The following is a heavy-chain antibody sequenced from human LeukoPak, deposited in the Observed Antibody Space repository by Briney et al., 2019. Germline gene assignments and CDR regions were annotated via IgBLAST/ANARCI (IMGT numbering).Heavy chain of an antibody. V-gene: IGHV4-61*02. Sequence: PSQTLSLTCTVSGGSISSGSYFWSWIRQPAGKGLEWIGRIYASGSTNYNPSLKSRVTISLDTSKNQFSLKLSSVTAADTAVYYCARSLYGSGSYYNVWGQGTLVTVSS. J-gene: IGHJ4*02. CDR2: IYASGST. CDR1: GGSISSGSYF. CDR3: ARSLYGSGSYYNV. D-gene: IGHD3-10*01.